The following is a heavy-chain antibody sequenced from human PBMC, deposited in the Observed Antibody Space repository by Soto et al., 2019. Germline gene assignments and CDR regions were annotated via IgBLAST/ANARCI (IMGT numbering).Heavy chain of an antibody. V-gene: IGHV4-59*01. Sequence: QVQLQESGPGLVKPSETLSLTRTVSGGSISSYYWTWIRQPPGKGLEWIGYIYYSGSTNYNPSLKSRVTISVDTSKNQFSLKLSSVTAADTAVYYCARDSKRGYSGYDKLDYWGQGTLVTVSS. J-gene: IGHJ4*02. CDR2: IYYSGST. CDR1: GGSISSYY. CDR3: ARDSKRGYSGYDKLDY. D-gene: IGHD5-12*01.